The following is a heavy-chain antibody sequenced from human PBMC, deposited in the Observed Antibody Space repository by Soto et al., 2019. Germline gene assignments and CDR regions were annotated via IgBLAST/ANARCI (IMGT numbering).Heavy chain of an antibody. CDR3: ARTTRYKWNPGSEYFQH. D-gene: IGHD1-20*01. Sequence: SETLSLTCAVSGGSISSSNWWSWVRQPPGKGLEWIGEIYHSGSTNYNPSLKSRVTISVDKSKNQFSLKLSSVTAADTAVYYCARTTRYKWNPGSEYFQHWGQGTLVTVSS. V-gene: IGHV4-4*02. J-gene: IGHJ1*01. CDR2: IYHSGST. CDR1: GGSISSSNW.